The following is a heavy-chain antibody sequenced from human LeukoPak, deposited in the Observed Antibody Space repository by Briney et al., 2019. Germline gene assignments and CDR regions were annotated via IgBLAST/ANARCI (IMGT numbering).Heavy chain of an antibody. CDR1: GGSFSGYY. D-gene: IGHD2-15*01. Sequence: PSETLSLTCAVYGGSFSGYYWSWIRQPPGKGLEWIGEINHSGSTNYNPSLKSRVTISVDTSKNQFSLKLSSVTAADTAVYYCASRFYPALGYCSGGSCYLQEGWGQGTLVTVSS. V-gene: IGHV4-34*01. CDR3: ASRFYPALGYCSGGSCYLQEG. CDR2: INHSGST. J-gene: IGHJ4*02.